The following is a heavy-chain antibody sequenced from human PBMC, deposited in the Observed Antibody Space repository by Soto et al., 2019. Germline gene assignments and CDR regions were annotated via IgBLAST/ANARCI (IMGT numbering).Heavy chain of an antibody. CDR3: ARLAGLRPPGAFDI. CDR1: GFTFSSYS. V-gene: IGHV3-21*01. D-gene: IGHD3-10*01. J-gene: IGHJ3*02. CDR2: ISSSSSYI. Sequence: GGSLRLYCAASGFTFSSYSMNWVRQAPGKGLEWVSSISSSSSYIYYADSVKGRFTISRDNAKNSLYLQMNSLRAEDTAVYYCARLAGLRPPGAFDIWGQGTMVTVSS.